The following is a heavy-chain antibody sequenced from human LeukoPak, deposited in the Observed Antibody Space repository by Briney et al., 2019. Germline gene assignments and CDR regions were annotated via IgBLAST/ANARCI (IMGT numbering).Heavy chain of an antibody. CDR1: GYTFTNSG. J-gene: IGHJ4*02. V-gene: IGHV1-18*01. CDR3: ARSGFFDL. CDR2: IRVSDGDT. D-gene: IGHD2-15*01. Sequence: ASVKVSCKASGYTFTNSGFHWVRQAPGQGPEWMGWIRVSDGDTKYAQKFQGRVTLTRDTSANTACMDLWSLRSDDTAVYFCARSGFFDLWGQGTLVTVSS.